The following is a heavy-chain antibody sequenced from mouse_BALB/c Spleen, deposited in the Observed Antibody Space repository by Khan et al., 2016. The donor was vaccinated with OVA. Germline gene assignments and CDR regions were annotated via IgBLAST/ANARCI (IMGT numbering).Heavy chain of an antibody. D-gene: IGHD2-14*01. CDR1: GYTFTSNT. V-gene: IGHV1-4*01. CDR3: ARRTTGYTMDY. Sequence: VQLQQSGAELARPGASVGMSCKASGYTFTSNTMHWVKQRPGQGLEWIGYINPRSGYTNYNQNFKDKATLTADKSSSTAYMQLSSLTSEDSAVYYCARRTTGYTMDYWGQGTSVTVSS. CDR2: INPRSGYT. J-gene: IGHJ4*01.